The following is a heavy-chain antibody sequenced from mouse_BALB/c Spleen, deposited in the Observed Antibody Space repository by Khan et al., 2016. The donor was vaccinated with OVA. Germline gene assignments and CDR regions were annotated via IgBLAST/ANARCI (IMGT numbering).Heavy chain of an antibody. J-gene: IGHJ4*01. Sequence: VQLLETGPGLAAPSQSLSITCTISGFSLTNYGVHWVRQPPGKGLEWLVVIWSDGSTNYNSVLKSRLTVTKDNSQSQVFLKMNSLQTDDTAIYFCARQPYYHYNIMDYWGKGTSVTVAS. CDR3: ARQPYYHYNIMDY. V-gene: IGHV2-6-1*01. D-gene: IGHD2-10*01. CDR1: GFSLTNYG. CDR2: IWSDGST.